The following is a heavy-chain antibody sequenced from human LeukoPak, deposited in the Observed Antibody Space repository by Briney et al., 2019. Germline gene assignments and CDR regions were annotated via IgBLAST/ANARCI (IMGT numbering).Heavy chain of an antibody. Sequence: GASVKVSCTASGYTFTGYYMHWVRQAPGQGLEWMGWINPNGGGTNYAQTFQGRVTMTRDTSISTAYMELGRLSSDDTAVYYCARDCVATIRWFDPWGHGTLVTVSS. V-gene: IGHV1-2*02. CDR1: GYTFTGYY. CDR3: ARDCVATIRWFDP. J-gene: IGHJ5*02. CDR2: INPNGGGT. D-gene: IGHD5-12*01.